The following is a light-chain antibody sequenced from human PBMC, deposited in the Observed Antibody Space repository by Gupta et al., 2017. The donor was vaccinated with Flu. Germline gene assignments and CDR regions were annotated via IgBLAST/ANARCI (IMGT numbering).Light chain of an antibody. Sequence: PSSLSASVGDTVTITCQANQEINKFLNWYRQKPGKAPKILIFDASKVEIGVPSRFSGGGTGTXFSLTIXSLQPEDVATYYCQQEDNAPLTFGXGTKVEI. J-gene: IGKJ4*01. CDR2: DAS. V-gene: IGKV1-33*01. CDR3: QQEDNAPLT. CDR1: QEINKF.